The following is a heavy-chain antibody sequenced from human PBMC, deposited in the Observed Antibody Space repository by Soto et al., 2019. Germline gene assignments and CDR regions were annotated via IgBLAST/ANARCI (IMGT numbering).Heavy chain of an antibody. D-gene: IGHD6-19*01. J-gene: IGHJ4*02. CDR1: GGSISSSSYY. CDR2: IYYSGST. V-gene: IGHV4-39*02. CDR3: ARDLVGSGWYGDFR. Sequence: SETLSLTCTVSGGSISSSSYYWGWIRQPPGKGLEWIGSIYYSGSTYYNPSLKSRVTISVDTSKNQFSLKLSSVTAADTAVYYCARDLVGSGWYGDFRWGQGTLVTVSS.